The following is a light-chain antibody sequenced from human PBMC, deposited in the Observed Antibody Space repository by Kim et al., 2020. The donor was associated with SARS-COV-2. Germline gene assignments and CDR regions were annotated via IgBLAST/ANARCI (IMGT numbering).Light chain of an antibody. Sequence: PGQSVTISRTGTSSDVGGYNLVSRYQQHPGKAPRLVIYDVTKRPSGVPDRFSGSKSGITASLTVSGLQAEDEADYYCSSYAGSTYVFGPGTKVTVL. CDR1: SSDVGGYNL. J-gene: IGLJ1*01. CDR3: SSYAGSTYV. CDR2: DVT. V-gene: IGLV2-8*01.